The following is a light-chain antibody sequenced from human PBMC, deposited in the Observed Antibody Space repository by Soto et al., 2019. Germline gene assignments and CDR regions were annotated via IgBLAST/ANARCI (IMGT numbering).Light chain of an antibody. V-gene: IGLV2-14*01. CDR2: EVN. J-gene: IGLJ1*01. CDR3: SLYAGGPEV. CDR1: SFDVDDYNS. Sequence: QSVLTQPASVSGSPGQSITISCTGTSFDVDDYNSVSWYQQPPGKAPKLIIYEVNNRPSGVSNRFSGSNSDNTASLTISGLQAEDEADYYCSLYAGGPEVFGTGTKVTVL.